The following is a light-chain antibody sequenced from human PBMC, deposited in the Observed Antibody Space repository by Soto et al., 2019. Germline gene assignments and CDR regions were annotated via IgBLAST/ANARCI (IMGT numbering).Light chain of an antibody. CDR2: GAS. J-gene: IGKJ4*01. CDR3: QQYGSAPLT. CDR1: QSVSSNY. Sequence: ESVLTQSPGTLSLSPGERGTISCRASQSVSSNYLAWYQQKPGQAPRLLIYGASSRATGIPDRFSGSGSGTDFTLTISRLEPEDFAVYYCQQYGSAPLTFGGGTKVDIK. V-gene: IGKV3-20*01.